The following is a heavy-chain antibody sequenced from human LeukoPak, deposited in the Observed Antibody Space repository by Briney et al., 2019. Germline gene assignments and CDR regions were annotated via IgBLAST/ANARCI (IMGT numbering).Heavy chain of an antibody. CDR1: GFTFSSYG. V-gene: IGHV4-34*01. J-gene: IGHJ5*02. D-gene: IGHD2-2*01. Sequence: GSLRLSCAASGFTFSSYGMHWVRQAPGKGLEWIGEINHSGSTNYNPSLKSRVTISVDTSKNQFSLKLSSVTAADTAVYYCARRGYCSSTSCYQYNWFDPWGQGTLVTVSS. CDR3: ARRGYCSSTSCYQYNWFDP. CDR2: INHSGST.